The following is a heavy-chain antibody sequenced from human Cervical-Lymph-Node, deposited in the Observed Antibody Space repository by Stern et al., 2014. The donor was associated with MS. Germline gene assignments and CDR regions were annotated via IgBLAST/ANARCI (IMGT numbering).Heavy chain of an antibody. V-gene: IGHV1-18*01. CDR2: VSTYNGNT. CDR1: GYIFSSYG. Sequence: VQLVESGPEVKKPGASVPVSCKASGYIFSSYGINWVRQAPGQGLEWMGWVSTYNGNTNSAQKFQDRVTMTTDTSTNTAYMDLRSLRSDDTAVYYCAREVYGDSRRFDSWGQGTLVIVSS. CDR3: AREVYGDSRRFDS. J-gene: IGHJ4*02. D-gene: IGHD4-17*01.